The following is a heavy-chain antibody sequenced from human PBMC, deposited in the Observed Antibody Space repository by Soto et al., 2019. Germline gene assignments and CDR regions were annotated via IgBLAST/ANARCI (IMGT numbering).Heavy chain of an antibody. Sequence: ASVKVSCKASGYTFTSYDINWVRQATGQGLEWMGWMNPNSGNTGYAQKFQGRVTMTRNTSISTAYMELSSLRSEDTAVYYCARSRVDDFWSGYSVHYYGMDVWGQGTTVTVSS. CDR3: ARSRVDDFWSGYSVHYYGMDV. CDR2: MNPNSGNT. D-gene: IGHD3-3*01. J-gene: IGHJ6*02. CDR1: GYTFTSYD. V-gene: IGHV1-8*01.